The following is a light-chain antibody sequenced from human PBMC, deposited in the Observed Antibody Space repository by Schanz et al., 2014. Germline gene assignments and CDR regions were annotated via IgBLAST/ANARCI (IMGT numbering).Light chain of an antibody. J-gene: IGLJ2*01. V-gene: IGLV2-23*02. CDR2: DVS. CDR1: SSDVGTYNY. Sequence: QSALTQPASVSGSPGQSITISCTGTSSDVGTYNYVSWYQHHPGKAPKLMIYDVSDRPSGVSNRFSGSKSGNTASLTISGLQPEDEADYYCCSYAGFNTVIFGGGTKLTVL. CDR3: CSYAGFNTVI.